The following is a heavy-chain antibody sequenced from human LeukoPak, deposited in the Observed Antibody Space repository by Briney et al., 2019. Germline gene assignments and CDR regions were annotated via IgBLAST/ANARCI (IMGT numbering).Heavy chain of an antibody. CDR3: ARDSTTVTKRAFDI. CDR1: GFTFSSYE. J-gene: IGHJ3*02. V-gene: IGHV3-21*05. CDR2: ISSSSSYI. D-gene: IGHD4-17*01. Sequence: GGSLRLSCAASGFTFSSYEMNWVRQAPGKGLEWFSYISSSSSYIYYADSVKGRFTISRDNAKNSLYLQMNSLRAEDTAVYYCARDSTTVTKRAFDIWGQGTMVTVSS.